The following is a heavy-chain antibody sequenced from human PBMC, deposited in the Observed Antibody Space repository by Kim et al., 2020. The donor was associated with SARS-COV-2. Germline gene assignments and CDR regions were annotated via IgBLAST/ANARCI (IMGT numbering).Heavy chain of an antibody. J-gene: IGHJ4*02. V-gene: IGHV4-39*01. Sequence: PYLKSRVTISVDTSKNQCSLKLSSVTAADTAVYYCARLIQRGVRGVGYYWGQGTLVTVSS. D-gene: IGHD3-10*01. CDR3: ARLIQRGVRGVGYY.